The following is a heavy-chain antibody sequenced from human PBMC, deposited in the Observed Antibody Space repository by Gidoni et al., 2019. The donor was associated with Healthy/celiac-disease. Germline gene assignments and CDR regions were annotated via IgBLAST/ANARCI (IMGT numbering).Heavy chain of an antibody. CDR1: SSYG. Sequence: SSYGMHWVRQAPGKGLEWVAVISYDGSNKYYADSVKGRFTISSDNSKNTLYLQMNSLRAEDPAVYYCAKGATVSAGVFDYWGQGTLVTVSS. CDR2: ISYDGSNK. D-gene: IGHD4-4*01. CDR3: AKGATVSAGVFDY. V-gene: IGHV3-30*18. J-gene: IGHJ4*02.